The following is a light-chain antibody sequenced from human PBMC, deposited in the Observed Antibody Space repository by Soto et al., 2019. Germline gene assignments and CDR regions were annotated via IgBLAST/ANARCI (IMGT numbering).Light chain of an antibody. Sequence: IQLTQSPSSLSASVGDRVTITCRASQGISSYLAWYQQIPGKAPKLLIYAASTLQSGVPSRFSGSGSGTDFTLTISSLQPEDFATYYCQQLNTGPPGFTFGPGTKVDIK. V-gene: IGKV1-9*01. CDR3: QQLNTGPPGFT. J-gene: IGKJ3*01. CDR1: QGISSY. CDR2: AAS.